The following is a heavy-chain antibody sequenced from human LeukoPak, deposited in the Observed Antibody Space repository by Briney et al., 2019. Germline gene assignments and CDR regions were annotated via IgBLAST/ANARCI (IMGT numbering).Heavy chain of an antibody. Sequence: EGSLRLSCAASGFNFGEFWMAWVRQTPGKGLEWVADIKEDGSEKFYVDSVKGRFTISRDNSKNLLDLQMNRLRAEDTAVYYCARETVPVIVGATTSVYGMDVWGQGTTVTVSS. CDR3: ARETVPVIVGATTSVYGMDV. CDR2: IKEDGSEK. J-gene: IGHJ6*02. CDR1: GFNFGEFW. V-gene: IGHV3-7*01. D-gene: IGHD1-26*01.